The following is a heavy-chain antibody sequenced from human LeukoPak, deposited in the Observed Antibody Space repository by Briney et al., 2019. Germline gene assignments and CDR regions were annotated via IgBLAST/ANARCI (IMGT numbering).Heavy chain of an antibody. V-gene: IGHV4-4*07. CDR2: IYTSGST. J-gene: IGHJ4*02. Sequence: SETLPLTCTVSGGSISSYYWSWIRQPAGKGLEWIGRIYTSGSTNYNPSLKSRVTMSVDTSKNQFSLKLSSVTAADTAVYYCARAMEYCSGGSCYLFDYWGQGTLVTVSS. CDR1: GGSISSYY. D-gene: IGHD2-15*01. CDR3: ARAMEYCSGGSCYLFDY.